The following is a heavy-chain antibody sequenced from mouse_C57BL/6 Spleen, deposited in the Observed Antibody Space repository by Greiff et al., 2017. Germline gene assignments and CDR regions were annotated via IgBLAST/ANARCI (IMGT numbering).Heavy chain of an antibody. CDR2: INPGSGGT. Sequence: QVQLQQSGAELVRPGTSVKVSCKASGYAFTNYLIEWVKQRPGQGLEWIGVINPGSGGTNYNEKFKGKATLTADKSSSTAYMQLSSLTSEDSAVYFCAREGASQATPDYYAMDYWGQGTSVTVSS. CDR3: AREGASQATPDYYAMDY. D-gene: IGHD3-2*02. CDR1: GYAFTNYL. J-gene: IGHJ4*01. V-gene: IGHV1-54*01.